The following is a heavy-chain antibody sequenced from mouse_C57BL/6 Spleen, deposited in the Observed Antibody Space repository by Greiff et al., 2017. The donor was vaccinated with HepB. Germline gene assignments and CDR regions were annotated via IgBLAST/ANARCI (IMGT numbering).Heavy chain of an antibody. Sequence: QVQLQQPGAELVRPGSSVKLSCKASGYTFTSYWMDWVKQRPGQGLEWIGNIYPSDSETHYNQKFKDKATLTVDKSSSTAYMQLSSLTSEDSAVYYCARRREDGYTWYFDVWGTGTTVTVSS. J-gene: IGHJ1*03. CDR2: IYPSDSET. V-gene: IGHV1-61*01. CDR3: ARRREDGYTWYFDV. CDR1: GYTFTSYW. D-gene: IGHD2-3*01.